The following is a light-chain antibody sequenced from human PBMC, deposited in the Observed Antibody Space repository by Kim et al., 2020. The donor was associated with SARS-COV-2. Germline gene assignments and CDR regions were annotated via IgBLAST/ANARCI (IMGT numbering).Light chain of an antibody. CDR1: QAITKY. CDR2: AAS. J-gene: IGKJ1*01. V-gene: IGKV1-27*01. Sequence: DIQMTQSPSSLSASIGDRVTITCRASQAITKYLAWYQQKPGQAPKPLIYAASTLQSGVPSRFSGSGSGTEFTLTISSLQPEDVATYYCQKYNGAPWTFGQGTKVEIK. CDR3: QKYNGAPWT.